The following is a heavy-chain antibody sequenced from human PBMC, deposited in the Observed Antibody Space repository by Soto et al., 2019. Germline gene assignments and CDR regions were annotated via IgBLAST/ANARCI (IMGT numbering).Heavy chain of an antibody. J-gene: IGHJ6*02. CDR3: ARDLSSWIYYYYDGMDV. CDR2: IKQDGSEK. Sequence: EVQLVESGGGLVQPGGSLRLSCAASGFTFSSYWMSWVRQAPGKGLEWVANIKQDGSEKYYVDSVKGRFTISRDNAKNSLYLQMNSLRAEDTAVYYCARDLSSWIYYYYDGMDVWGQGTTVTVSS. D-gene: IGHD6-13*01. V-gene: IGHV3-7*03. CDR1: GFTFSSYW.